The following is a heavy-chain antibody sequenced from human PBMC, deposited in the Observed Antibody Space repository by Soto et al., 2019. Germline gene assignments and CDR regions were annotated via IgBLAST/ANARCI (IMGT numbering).Heavy chain of an antibody. D-gene: IGHD3-3*01. CDR3: ARGTRSSYDFWTGYSQHSWFAP. CDR1: SGSISSSNW. V-gene: IGHV4-4*02. Sequence: PSETLSLTCAVSSGSISSSNWWSWVRQPPGKGLEWIGEVYHSGNTNYNPSLKSRVTISVDKSKNQFSLKLSSVTAADTAMYYCARGTRSSYDFWTGYSQHSWFAPWGQGSLVTVSS. J-gene: IGHJ5*02. CDR2: VYHSGNT.